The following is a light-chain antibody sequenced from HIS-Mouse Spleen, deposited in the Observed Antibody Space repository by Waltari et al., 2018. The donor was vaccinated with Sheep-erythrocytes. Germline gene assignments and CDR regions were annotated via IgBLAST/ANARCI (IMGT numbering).Light chain of an antibody. Sequence: DIQMTQSPSSLSASVGDRVTNTCQARQYISNYLNWYQQKPGKAPKLLISDASDLETGVPSRFSGSGSGTDFALTISSLQPEDIATYYCQQYDNLPLTFGGGTKVEIK. CDR1: QYISNY. V-gene: IGKV1-33*01. CDR2: DAS. CDR3: QQYDNLPLT. J-gene: IGKJ4*01.